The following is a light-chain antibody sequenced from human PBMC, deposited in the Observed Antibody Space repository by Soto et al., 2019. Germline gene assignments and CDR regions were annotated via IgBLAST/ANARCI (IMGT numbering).Light chain of an antibody. CDR3: QQDNQLPLT. J-gene: IGKJ4*01. CDR2: FAS. CDR1: QTVSNN. V-gene: IGKV3-15*01. Sequence: EIVMTQSPATLSVSPGEKATLSCRASQTVSNNLAWYQQKPGQAPRLLIYFASTRATGIPARFSGSGSGTEFTLTISSLQSEDFAVYYCQQDNQLPLTFGGGTKAE.